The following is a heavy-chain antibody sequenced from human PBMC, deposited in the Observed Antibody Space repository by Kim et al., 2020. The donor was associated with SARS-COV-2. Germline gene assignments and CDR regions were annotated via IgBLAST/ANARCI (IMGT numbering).Heavy chain of an antibody. J-gene: IGHJ6*02. CDR3: ARRGPEKYQPSVMDV. CDR2: IYPGDSDT. Sequence: GESLKISCKGSGYDFTNHWIAWVRQIPGKGLEWMGIIYPGDSDTKYSPSFKGQVTMSADKSINTAYLQWSSLEASDTAMYYCARRGPEKYQPSVMDVWCQGTTVTVSS. CDR1: GYDFTNHW. V-gene: IGHV5-51*01.